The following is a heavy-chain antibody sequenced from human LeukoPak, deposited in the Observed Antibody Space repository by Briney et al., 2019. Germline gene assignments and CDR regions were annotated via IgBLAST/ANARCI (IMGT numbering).Heavy chain of an antibody. V-gene: IGHV3-23*01. Sequence: GGSLRLSCAASGFTFSSYAMSWVRQAPGKGLECVSAISGSGGSTYYADSVKGRFTISRDNFKNTLYLQVNSLRADDTAVYYCAKDSANWMYYFDYWDQGTLVTVSS. CDR3: AKDSANWMYYFDY. CDR2: ISGSGGST. D-gene: IGHD1-20*01. J-gene: IGHJ4*02. CDR1: GFTFSSYA.